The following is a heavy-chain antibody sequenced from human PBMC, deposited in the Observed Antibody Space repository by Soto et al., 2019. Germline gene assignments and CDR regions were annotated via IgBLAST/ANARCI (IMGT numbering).Heavy chain of an antibody. CDR2: IYYSGST. J-gene: IGHJ6*02. CDR3: ARAASHCSGGSCYSGGGIGYYYYGMDV. Sequence: SETLSLTCTVSGGSISSYYWSWIRQPPGKGLEWIGYIYYSGSTNYNPSLKSRATISVDTSKNQFSLKLSSVTAADTAVYYCARAASHCSGGSCYSGGGIGYYYYGMDVWDQGTTVTVSS. V-gene: IGHV4-59*01. CDR1: GGSISSYY. D-gene: IGHD2-15*01.